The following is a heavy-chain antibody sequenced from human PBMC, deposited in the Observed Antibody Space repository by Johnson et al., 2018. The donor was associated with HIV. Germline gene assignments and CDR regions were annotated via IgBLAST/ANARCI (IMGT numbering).Heavy chain of an antibody. CDR2: ISYDGSNK. Sequence: QVQLVESGGGVVQPGRSLRLSCAASGFTFSSYAMHWVRQAPGKGLEWVAVISYDGSNKYYADSVKGRFTISRDNSKNTLYLQMNSLRAEETAVYYCARSGVLLWFGEKDDALDIWGQGTMVTVSS. J-gene: IGHJ3*02. CDR3: ARSGVLLWFGEKDDALDI. V-gene: IGHV3-30-3*01. D-gene: IGHD3-10*01. CDR1: GFTFSSYA.